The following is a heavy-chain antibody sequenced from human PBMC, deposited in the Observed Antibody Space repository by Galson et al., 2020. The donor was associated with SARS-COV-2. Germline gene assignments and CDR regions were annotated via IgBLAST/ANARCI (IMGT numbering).Heavy chain of an antibody. Sequence: GESLKISCAASGFTFSSYSMDWVRQAPGTGLEWVSAISSRSDYIFYADSVKGRFTISRDNAKNSLYLQMNSLRAEDTAVYYCARDLFDTSKDAFDLWGQGTVVTVSS. D-gene: IGHD3-22*01. CDR1: GFTFSSYS. V-gene: IGHV3-21*01. CDR3: ARDLFDTSKDAFDL. J-gene: IGHJ3*01. CDR2: ISSRSDYI.